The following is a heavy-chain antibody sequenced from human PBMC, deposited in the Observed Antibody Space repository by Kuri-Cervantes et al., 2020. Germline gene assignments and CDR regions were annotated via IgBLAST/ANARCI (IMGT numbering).Heavy chain of an antibody. D-gene: IGHD3-22*01. CDR1: GGSISSSSYY. CDR3: ARDLDGDYYDSSGYPSSYVMDV. J-gene: IGHJ6*02. Sequence: SETLSLTCTVPGGSISSSSYYWGWIRQPPGKGLEWIGSIYYSGSTYYNPSLKSRVTISVDTSKNQFSLKLSSVTAADTAVYYCARDLDGDYYDSSGYPSSYVMDVWGQGTTVTVSS. CDR2: IYYSGST. V-gene: IGHV4-39*07.